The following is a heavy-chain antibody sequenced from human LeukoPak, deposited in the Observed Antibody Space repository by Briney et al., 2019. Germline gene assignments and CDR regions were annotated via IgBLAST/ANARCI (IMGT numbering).Heavy chain of an antibody. V-gene: IGHV3-30*18. Sequence: GGSLRLSCAASGFTVSSNYMSWVRQAPGKGLEWVAVISYDGSNKYYANSVKGRFTISRDNSKNTLYLQMNSLRAEDTAVYYCAKGQHDYGDYGYGMDVWGQGTTVTVSS. CDR1: GFTVSSNY. D-gene: IGHD4-17*01. CDR2: ISYDGSNK. J-gene: IGHJ6*02. CDR3: AKGQHDYGDYGYGMDV.